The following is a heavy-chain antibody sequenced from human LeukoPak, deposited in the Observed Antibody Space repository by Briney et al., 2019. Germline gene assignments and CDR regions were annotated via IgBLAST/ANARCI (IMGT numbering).Heavy chain of an antibody. CDR1: GGTFSSYA. V-gene: IGHV1-69*04. Sequence: SVTVSCEASGGTFSSYAISWVRQAPGQGLEWMGRIIPIFGIANYAQKFQGRVTITADKSTSTAYMELSSLRSEDTAVYYCARDGVEMATTLIFDYWGQGTLVTVSS. CDR3: ARDGVEMATTLIFDY. CDR2: IIPIFGIA. D-gene: IGHD5-24*01. J-gene: IGHJ4*02.